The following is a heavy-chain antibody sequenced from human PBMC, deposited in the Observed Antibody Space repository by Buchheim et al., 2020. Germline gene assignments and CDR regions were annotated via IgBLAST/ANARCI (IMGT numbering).Heavy chain of an antibody. CDR3: SGGSFDH. CDR1: GFSFTSAW. Sequence: EVQMVESGGGLVQPGGSLRLSCAASGFSFTSAWMDWVRQAPGKGLEWVANIKYDGTEKDYVDSVKGRFTISRDNAKNSLYLQMNSLRAEDTAVYYCSGGSFDHWGQGTL. D-gene: IGHD2-15*01. V-gene: IGHV3-7*01. J-gene: IGHJ5*02. CDR2: IKYDGTEK.